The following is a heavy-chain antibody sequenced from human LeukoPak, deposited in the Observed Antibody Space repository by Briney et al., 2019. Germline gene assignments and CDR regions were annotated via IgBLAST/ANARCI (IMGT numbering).Heavy chain of an antibody. J-gene: IGHJ4*02. CDR1: GGSISSYY. CDR3: ARQEGYCSGGSCSPRFRSDY. CDR2: IYYSGST. D-gene: IGHD2-15*01. V-gene: IGHV4-59*08. Sequence: SETLSLTCTVSGGSISSYYWSWIRQPPGKGLEWIGYIYYSGSTNYNPSLKSRVTISVDTSKNQFSLKLSSVTAADTAVYYCARQEGYCSGGSCSPRFRSDYWGQGTLVTVSS.